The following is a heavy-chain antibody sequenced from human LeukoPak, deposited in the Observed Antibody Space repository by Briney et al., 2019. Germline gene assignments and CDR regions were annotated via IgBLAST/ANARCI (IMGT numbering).Heavy chain of an antibody. V-gene: IGHV4-61*02. CDR2: IYTSGST. D-gene: IGHD2-2*01. J-gene: IGHJ3*02. CDR1: GGSISSGSYY. CDR3: ARERGSQLLPDAFDI. Sequence: SETLSLTCTVSGGSISSGSYYWSWIRQPAGKGLEWIGRIYTSGSTNYNPSLKSRVTISVDTSKNQFSLKLSSVTAADTAVYYCARERGSQLLPDAFDIWGQGTMVTVSS.